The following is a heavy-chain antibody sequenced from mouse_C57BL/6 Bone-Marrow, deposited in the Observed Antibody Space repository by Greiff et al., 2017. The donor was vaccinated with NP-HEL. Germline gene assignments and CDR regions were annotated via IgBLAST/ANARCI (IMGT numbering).Heavy chain of an antibody. CDR1: GYTFTDYN. CDR3: ARRFIYYFYYWYFDV. V-gene: IGHV1-18*01. Sequence: EVQLQQSGPELVKPGASVKIPCKASGYTFTDYNMDWVKQSHGKSLEWIGDINPNNGGTIYNQKFKGKATLTVDKSSSTAYMELRSLTSEDTAVYYCARRFIYYFYYWYFDVWGTGTTVTVSS. J-gene: IGHJ1*03. D-gene: IGHD1-1*01. CDR2: INPNNGGT.